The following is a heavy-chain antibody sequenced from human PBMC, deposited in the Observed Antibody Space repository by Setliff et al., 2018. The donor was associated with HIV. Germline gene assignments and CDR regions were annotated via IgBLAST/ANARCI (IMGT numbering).Heavy chain of an antibody. D-gene: IGHD3-22*01. CDR1: GGFISSSGYY. Sequence: PSETLSLTCTVSGGFISSSGYYWGWIRQPPGKGLEWIGSIFYSGSTYYNPSLKSRVTISVDTSKSLFSLKLGSVTAADTAVYYCARHAGSRGYYPRPFDYWGQGTLVTVSS. J-gene: IGHJ4*02. V-gene: IGHV4-39*01. CDR3: ARHAGSRGYYPRPFDY. CDR2: IFYSGST.